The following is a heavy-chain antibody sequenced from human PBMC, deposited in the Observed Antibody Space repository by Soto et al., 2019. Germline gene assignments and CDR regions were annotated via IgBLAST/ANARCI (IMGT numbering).Heavy chain of an antibody. CDR2: IYPGDSDT. Sequence: LGESLKISCKGSGYSFTSYWIGWVRQMPGKGLEWMGIIYPGDSDTRYSPSFQGQVTISADKSISTAYLQWSSLKASDTAMYYCARLDDVAAAGIGSYWYFDLWGRGTLVTVSS. CDR1: GYSFTSYW. V-gene: IGHV5-51*01. D-gene: IGHD6-13*01. CDR3: ARLDDVAAAGIGSYWYFDL. J-gene: IGHJ2*01.